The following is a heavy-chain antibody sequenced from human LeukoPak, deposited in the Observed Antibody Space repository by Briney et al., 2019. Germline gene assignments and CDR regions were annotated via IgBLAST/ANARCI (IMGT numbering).Heavy chain of an antibody. V-gene: IGHV1-2*02. CDR1: GYTFTGYY. D-gene: IGHD6-19*01. J-gene: IGHJ3*02. Sequence: ASVKVSCTASGYTFTGYYMHWVRQAPGQGLEWMGWINPNNGGTNYAQKFQGRVTMTRDTSISTAYMELSRLRSDDTAVYYCARDGAVAGSDAFDIWGQGAMVTVSS. CDR2: INPNNGGT. CDR3: ARDGAVAGSDAFDI.